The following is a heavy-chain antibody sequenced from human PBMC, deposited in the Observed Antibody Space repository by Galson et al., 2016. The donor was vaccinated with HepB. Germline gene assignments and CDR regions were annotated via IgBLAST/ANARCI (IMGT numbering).Heavy chain of an antibody. CDR2: ISVSGGST. J-gene: IGHJ4*02. CDR3: AKYRHLDYYDSSGYPTWFDY. D-gene: IGHD3-22*01. Sequence: SLRLSCAASGFTFSSYAMSWVRQAPGKGLEWVSAISVSGGSTYYADSVKGRFTISSDNSKNPLYLQMNSLRAEEPAVYYCAKYRHLDYYDSSGYPTWFDYWGQGTLVTVSS. CDR1: GFTFSSYA. V-gene: IGHV3-23*01.